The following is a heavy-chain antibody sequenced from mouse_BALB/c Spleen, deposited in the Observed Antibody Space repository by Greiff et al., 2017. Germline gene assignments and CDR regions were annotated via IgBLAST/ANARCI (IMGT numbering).Heavy chain of an antibody. V-gene: IGHV5-17*02. CDR3: ARSGITTDY. J-gene: IGHJ2*01. D-gene: IGHD2-4*01. CDR1: GFTFSSFG. CDR2: ISSGSSTI. Sequence: EVQVVESGGGLVQPGGSRKLSCAASGFTFSSFGMHWVRQAPEKGLEWVAYISSGSSTIYYADTVKGRFTISRDNPKNTLFLQMTSLRSEDTAMYYCARSGITTDYWGQGTTLTVSS.